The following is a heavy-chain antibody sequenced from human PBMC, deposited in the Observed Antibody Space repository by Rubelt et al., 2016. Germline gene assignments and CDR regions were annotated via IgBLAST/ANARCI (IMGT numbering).Heavy chain of an antibody. CDR2: IKKDGSDE. CDR3: ARDGLLTAFDV. V-gene: IGHV3-7*01. J-gene: IGHJ3*01. CDR1: GFRFSLYW. Sequence: DVQLVESGGGLVKPGGSLRLSCAASGFRFSLYWMSWVRQAPGKGLEWVANIKKDGSDEYYVDSVKSRFTVSRYKAKNSLYLQMNSLRAEDTGIYYCARDGLLTAFDVWGQGTMVTVSS. D-gene: IGHD4/OR15-4a*01.